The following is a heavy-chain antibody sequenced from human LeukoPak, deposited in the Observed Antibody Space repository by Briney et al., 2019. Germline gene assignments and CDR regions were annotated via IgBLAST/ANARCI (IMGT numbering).Heavy chain of an antibody. J-gene: IGHJ3*02. D-gene: IGHD1-26*01. CDR3: ARSSGSYYGLRAFDI. CDR1: GGSISSGDYY. CDR2: IYYSGST. V-gene: IGHV4-30-4*08. Sequence: SETLSLTRTVSGGSISSGDYYWRWLRQPPGKGLEWIGYIYYSGSTYYNPSLKSRVTISVDTSKNQFSLKLSSVTAADTAVYYCARSSGSYYGLRAFDIWGQGTMVTVSS.